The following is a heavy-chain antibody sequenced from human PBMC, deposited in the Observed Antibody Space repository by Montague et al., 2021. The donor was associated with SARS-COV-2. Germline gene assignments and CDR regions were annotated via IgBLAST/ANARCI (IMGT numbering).Heavy chain of an antibody. D-gene: IGHD3-10*01. CDR2: IWYDGSNK. CDR1: GFTFSSYG. V-gene: IGHV3-33*01. CDR3: ARQLGYYYGMDV. J-gene: IGHJ6*02. Sequence: SLRLSCAASGFTFSSYGMHWVRQAPGKGLEWVAAIWYDGSNKYYADSVKGRFTISRDNSKNTLYLQMNSLRAEDTAVYYCARQLGYYYGMDVWGQGTTVTVSS.